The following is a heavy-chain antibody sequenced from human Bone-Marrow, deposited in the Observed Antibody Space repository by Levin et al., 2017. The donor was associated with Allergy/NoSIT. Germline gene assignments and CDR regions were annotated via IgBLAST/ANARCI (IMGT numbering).Heavy chain of an antibody. D-gene: IGHD2-2*01. J-gene: IGHJ6*02. V-gene: IGHV1-8*01. CDR1: GYTFTSYD. CDR2: MNPNSGNT. CDR3: AIILGYCSSTSCYADPYYYYGMDV. Sequence: GASVKVSCKASGYTFTSYDINWVRQATGQGLEWMGWMNPNSGNTGYAQKFQGRVTMTRNTSISTAYMELSSLRSEDTAVYYCAIILGYCSSTSCYADPYYYYGMDVWGQGTTVTVSS.